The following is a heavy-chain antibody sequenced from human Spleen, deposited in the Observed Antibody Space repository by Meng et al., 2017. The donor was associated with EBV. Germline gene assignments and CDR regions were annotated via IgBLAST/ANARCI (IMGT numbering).Heavy chain of an antibody. V-gene: IGHV1-18*01. CDR2: ISGYNGNT. Sequence: QVWLVRSGAEVQKPGASVKVSCKASGYTFINYGISWVRQAPGQGLEWLGWISGYNGNTKYGQKLQGRVTMTTDTSTTTAYLDLRSLRSDDTALYFCARDRTQNEVVGATDYWGQGTLVTVSS. CDR3: ARDRTQNEVVGATDY. CDR1: GYTFINYG. J-gene: IGHJ4*02. D-gene: IGHD1-26*01.